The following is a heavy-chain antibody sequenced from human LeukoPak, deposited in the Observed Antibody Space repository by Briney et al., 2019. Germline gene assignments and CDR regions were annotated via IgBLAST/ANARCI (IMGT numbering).Heavy chain of an antibody. CDR1: GDSMSNYE. CDR3: AISCLFRGVST. J-gene: IGHJ4*02. V-gene: IGHV4-59*01. D-gene: IGHD3-10*01. Sequence: SETLSLTCTVSGDSMSNYEWTWIRQPPGKELEWIGSISYSGSTNYNPSLKSRVTMSVDTSKNQFSLKLNSVTAADTAVYYCAISCLFRGVSTWGQGTLVTVSS. CDR2: ISYSGST.